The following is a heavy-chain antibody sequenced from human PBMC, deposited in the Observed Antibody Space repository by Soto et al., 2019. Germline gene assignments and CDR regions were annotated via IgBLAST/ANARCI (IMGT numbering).Heavy chain of an antibody. J-gene: IGHJ4*02. V-gene: IGHV3-30*01. D-gene: IGHD2-2*01. CDR3: ESCVGTGCHLGSDF. Sequence: QVQLVGSGGGVVQPGRSLTLSCAASGFSFSSYAMHWVRQTPGKGLEWVALISYDGNNKYYADSVKGRFTISRDNSKNTLNLQMNSLRPEDTAVYYCESCVGTGCHLGSDFWGQGNLVTVSS. CDR2: ISYDGNNK. CDR1: GFSFSSYA.